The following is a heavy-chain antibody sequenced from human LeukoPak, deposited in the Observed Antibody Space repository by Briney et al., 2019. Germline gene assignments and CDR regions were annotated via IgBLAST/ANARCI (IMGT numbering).Heavy chain of an antibody. Sequence: GASVQVSCQASGYTFTDHYIHWVRQAAGHGVEWMGWINHNSGGTNYAQKFQGRVTMTRDTSIRTAYMELSRLRSDDTAVYYWARAPPGIAAQNNWFDPWGQGTLVSVSS. V-gene: IGHV1-2*02. CDR2: INHNSGGT. CDR3: ARAPPGIAAQNNWFDP. D-gene: IGHD6-13*01. CDR1: GYTFTDHY. J-gene: IGHJ5*02.